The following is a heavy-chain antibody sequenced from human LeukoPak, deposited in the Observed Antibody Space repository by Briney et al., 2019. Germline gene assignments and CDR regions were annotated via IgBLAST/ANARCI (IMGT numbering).Heavy chain of an antibody. CDR1: GYSISSGYF. J-gene: IGHJ5*02. CDR2: IYNSGST. V-gene: IGHV4-38-2*02. CDR3: ARAYSSSWYFNWFDP. D-gene: IGHD6-13*01. Sequence: SETLSLTCTVSGYSISSGYFWGWIRQPPGKGLEWIGTIYNSGSTYYNASLESRDTISVDTSKNQFSLKLSSVTAADTAVYYCARAYSSSWYFNWFDPWGQGTLVTVSS.